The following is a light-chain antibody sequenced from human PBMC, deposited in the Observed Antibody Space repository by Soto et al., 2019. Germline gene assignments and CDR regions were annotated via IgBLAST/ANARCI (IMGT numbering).Light chain of an antibody. CDR3: QQYNSYSGT. CDR1: QSISSW. J-gene: IGKJ4*01. V-gene: IGKV1-5*01. CDR2: DAS. Sequence: DIQMTQSPSTLSASVGDRVTITCRASQSISSWLAWYQQKPGKAPKLLIYDASSLGSGVPSRFSGSGSGTEFTLTISSLQPDDFATYYCQQYNSYSGTFGGGTKVEIK.